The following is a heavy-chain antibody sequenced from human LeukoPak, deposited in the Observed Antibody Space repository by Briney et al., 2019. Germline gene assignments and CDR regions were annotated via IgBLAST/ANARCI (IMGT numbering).Heavy chain of an antibody. V-gene: IGHV3-30*18. J-gene: IGHJ1*01. CDR1: GFTFSSYG. CDR2: ISYDGSNK. CDR3: AKEDCSGGSRYSPEYFQH. Sequence: GSLNLSCAASGFTFSSYGMPWVRQAPGRGLEWVAVISYDGSNKYYAASVKGRFTISRDNSKNTLYLQMNSLSAQDTAVYDCAKEDCSGGSRYSPEYFQHWGQGTLVTVSS. D-gene: IGHD2-15*01.